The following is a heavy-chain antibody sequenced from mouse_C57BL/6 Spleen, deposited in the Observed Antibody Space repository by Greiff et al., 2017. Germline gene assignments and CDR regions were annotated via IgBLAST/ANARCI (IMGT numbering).Heavy chain of an antibody. CDR2: INYDGSST. D-gene: IGHD1-1*01. CDR1: GFTFSDYY. Sequence: DVHLVESEGGLVQPGSSMKLSCTASGFTFSDYYMAWVRQVPEKGLEWVANINYDGSSTYYLDSLKSRFIISRDNAKNILYLQMSSLKSEDTATYYCARDPGDGSSPYWYFDVWGTGTTVTVSS. CDR3: ARDPGDGSSPYWYFDV. J-gene: IGHJ1*03. V-gene: IGHV5-16*01.